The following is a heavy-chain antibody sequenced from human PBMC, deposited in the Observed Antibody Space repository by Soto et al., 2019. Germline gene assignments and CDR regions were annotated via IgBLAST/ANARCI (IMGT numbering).Heavy chain of an antibody. J-gene: IGHJ3*02. D-gene: IGHD3-9*01. CDR3: ARMGPDWLGAFDI. CDR1: GYTLSIDV. V-gene: IGHV1-18*01. CDR2: ISAYNGNT. Sequence: GASVNRSCKTSGYTLSIDVSSWLLHAPGQGLEWMGWISAYNGNTNYAQKHQGRVTMTTDTSTSTAYMELRSLRSDDTAVYYCARMGPDWLGAFDIWVQGTMVTVSS.